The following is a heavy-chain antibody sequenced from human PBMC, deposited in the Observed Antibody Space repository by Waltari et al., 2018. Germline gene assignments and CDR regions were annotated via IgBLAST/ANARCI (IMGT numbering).Heavy chain of an antibody. J-gene: IGHJ5*02. Sequence: QVQLVQSGAEVKKPGSSVKVSCKASGGTFSSYAISWVRQAPGKGLGWMGGNIPICGTTNYAQKVQGRVTITADESTSTAYMELSSLRSEDTAVYYCAREGPKINEHHWFDPWGQGTLVTVSS. CDR3: AREGPKINEHHWFDP. CDR2: NIPICGTT. CDR1: GGTFSSYA. V-gene: IGHV1-69*01. D-gene: IGHD2-8*01.